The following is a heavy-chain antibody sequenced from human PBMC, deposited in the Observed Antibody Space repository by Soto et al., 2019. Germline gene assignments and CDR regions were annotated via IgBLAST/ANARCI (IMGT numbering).Heavy chain of an antibody. CDR1: GGSISSSNYY. V-gene: IGHV4-39*01. CDR3: ATETPWLGNCDY. J-gene: IGHJ4*02. D-gene: IGHD6-19*01. Sequence: QLQLQESGPGLVKPSETMSLTCTVSGGSISSSNYYLGWIRQPPGNGLEWIGSIYYSGCTYYNPSLKSRVTISVDTSNNQFSLKLSSVTDAHTAVYYCATETPWLGNCDYWGKGTLVTVSS. CDR2: IYYSGCT.